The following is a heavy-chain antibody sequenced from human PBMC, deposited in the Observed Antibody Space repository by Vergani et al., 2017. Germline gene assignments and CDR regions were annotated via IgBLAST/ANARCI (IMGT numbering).Heavy chain of an antibody. CDR3: VKDTGIQLWQHFES. CDR1: GFVFDEFA. Sequence: EVQLVTSGGGLVQPGGSLSLSCAASGFVFDEFALHWVRHSPGKGLEWVSGISWNRGKIAYADSVKGRFTISRDTAKKSLYLQMNNLRPEDTAFYYCVKDTGIQLWQHFESWGQGILVTVSS. CDR2: ISWNRGKI. V-gene: IGHV3-9*01. D-gene: IGHD3-16*01. J-gene: IGHJ4*02.